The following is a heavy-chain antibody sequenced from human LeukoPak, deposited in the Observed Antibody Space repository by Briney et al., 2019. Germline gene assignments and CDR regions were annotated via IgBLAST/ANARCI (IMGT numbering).Heavy chain of an antibody. CDR1: GFTFSSYA. V-gene: IGHV3-23*01. J-gene: IGHJ4*02. Sequence: GGSLRLSRAASGFTFSSYAMSWVRQAPGKGLEWVSAISGSGGSTYYADSVKGRFTISRDNSKNTLYLQMNSLRAEDTAVYYCAKASNWGEFYYFDYWGQGTLVTVSS. D-gene: IGHD7-27*01. CDR2: ISGSGGST. CDR3: AKASNWGEFYYFDY.